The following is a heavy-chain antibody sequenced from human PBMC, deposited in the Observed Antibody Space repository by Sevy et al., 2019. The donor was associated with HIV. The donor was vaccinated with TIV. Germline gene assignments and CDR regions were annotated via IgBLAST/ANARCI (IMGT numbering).Heavy chain of an antibody. CDR3: ALGGYYYDSSGYYTLDY. Sequence: GGSLRLSCAASGFTFSSYAMNWVRQRPGKGLEWVSGISGSGGSTYYADSVKGRFTISKDISKNTLYLQMNSLRAEDTALYYCALGGYYYDSSGYYTLDYWGQGTRVTVSS. CDR2: ISGSGGST. J-gene: IGHJ4*02. CDR1: GFTFSSYA. V-gene: IGHV3-23*01. D-gene: IGHD3-22*01.